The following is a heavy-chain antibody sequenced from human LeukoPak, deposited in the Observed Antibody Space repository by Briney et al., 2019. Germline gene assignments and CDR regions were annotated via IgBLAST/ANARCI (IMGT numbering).Heavy chain of an antibody. V-gene: IGHV1-46*01. CDR1: GYTFTSYY. CDR3: AREEARNSELGEYYYGMDV. J-gene: IGHJ6*02. Sequence: ASVKVSCKASGYTFTSYYMHWVRQAPGQGLEWMGIINPIGGSTSYAQKFQGRVTMTRDTSTSTVYMKLSSLRSEDTAVYYCAREEARNSELGEYYYGMDVWGQGTTVTVSS. CDR2: INPIGGST. D-gene: IGHD3-16*01.